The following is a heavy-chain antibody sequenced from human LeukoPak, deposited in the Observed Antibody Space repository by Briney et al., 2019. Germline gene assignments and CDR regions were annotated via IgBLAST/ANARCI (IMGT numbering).Heavy chain of an antibody. CDR1: GGSISSYY. Sequence: PSETLSLTCTVSGGSISSYYWSWIRQPPGKGLEWIGYIYYSGSTNYNPSLKSRVTISVDTSKNQFSLKLSSVTAADTAVYYCARGSRGEWFTSDYWGQGALVTVSS. CDR2: IYYSGST. CDR3: ARGSRGEWFTSDY. D-gene: IGHD3-3*01. J-gene: IGHJ4*02. V-gene: IGHV4-59*01.